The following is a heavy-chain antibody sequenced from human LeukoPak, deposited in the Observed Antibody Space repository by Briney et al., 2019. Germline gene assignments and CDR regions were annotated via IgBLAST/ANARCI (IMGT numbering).Heavy chain of an antibody. V-gene: IGHV3-21*01. Sequence: PGGSLRLSCAASRFTFSDSAMHWVRQAPGKGLEWVSSISSSSSYIYYADSVKGRFTISRDNAKNSLYLKVNSLRAEDTAVYYCVRERFHGSGAPKFDFWGQGTLVTVSS. CDR1: RFTFSDSA. J-gene: IGHJ4*02. CDR2: ISSSSSYI. D-gene: IGHD3-10*01. CDR3: VRERFHGSGAPKFDF.